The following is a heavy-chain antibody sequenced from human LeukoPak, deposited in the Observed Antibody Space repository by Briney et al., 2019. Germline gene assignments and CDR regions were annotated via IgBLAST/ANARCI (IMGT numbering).Heavy chain of an antibody. CDR1: GFTFSSYE. Sequence: PGGSLRLSCAASGFTFSSYEMNWVRQAPGKGLEWVSYISSSGSTIYYADSVKGRFTISRDNAKNSLYLQMNSLRAEDTAVYYCARVRKDIQSTVRGQNYYYYYMDVWGKGTTVTVSS. D-gene: IGHD3-10*01. V-gene: IGHV3-48*03. J-gene: IGHJ6*03. CDR3: ARVRKDIQSTVRGQNYYYYYMDV. CDR2: ISSSGSTI.